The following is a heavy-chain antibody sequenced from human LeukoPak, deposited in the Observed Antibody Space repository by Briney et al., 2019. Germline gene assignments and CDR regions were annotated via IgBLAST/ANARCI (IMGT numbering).Heavy chain of an antibody. CDR3: ARDRTERLRYFDWSKRGYFDY. Sequence: GASVKVSCKASGGTFNSYAISWVRQAPGQGLEWMGGIIPIFGTANYAQKFQGRVTITADESTSTAYMELSSLRSEDTAVYYCARDRTERLRYFDWSKRGYFDYWGQGTLVTVSS. J-gene: IGHJ4*02. V-gene: IGHV1-69*13. CDR1: GGTFNSYA. D-gene: IGHD3-9*01. CDR2: IIPIFGTA.